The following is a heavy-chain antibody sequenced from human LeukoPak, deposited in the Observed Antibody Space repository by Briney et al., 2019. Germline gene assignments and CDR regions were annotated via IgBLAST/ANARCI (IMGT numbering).Heavy chain of an antibody. Sequence: GGSLRLSCVASGFTFSTFAMIWVRQPPGKGLEWVSSIFPSGGEIHYADSVRGRFTISRDNSKSTLPLQMNSLRVEDTAIYYCATYRQVLLPFESWGQGTLVTVSS. J-gene: IGHJ4*02. CDR1: GFTFSTFA. D-gene: IGHD2-8*02. CDR3: ATYRQVLLPFES. V-gene: IGHV3-23*01. CDR2: IFPSGGEI.